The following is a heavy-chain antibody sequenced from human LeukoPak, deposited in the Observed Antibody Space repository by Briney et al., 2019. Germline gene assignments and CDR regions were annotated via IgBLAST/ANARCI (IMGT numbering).Heavy chain of an antibody. Sequence: QAGGSLRLSCAASGFTFSSYEMNWVRQAPGKGLEWGSYISSSGSTIYYADSMKGRFTISRDNAKNSLFLQMNSLRAEDTAVYYCARGLQFYYDRSGYYYPSHYFDYWGQGTLVTVSS. V-gene: IGHV3-48*03. D-gene: IGHD3-22*01. CDR3: ARGLQFYYDRSGYYYPSHYFDY. CDR1: GFTFSSYE. CDR2: ISSSGSTI. J-gene: IGHJ4*02.